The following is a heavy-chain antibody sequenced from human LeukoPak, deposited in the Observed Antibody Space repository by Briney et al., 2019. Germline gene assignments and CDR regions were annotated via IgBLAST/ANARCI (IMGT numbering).Heavy chain of an antibody. D-gene: IGHD6-25*01. V-gene: IGHV3-23*01. CDR1: GFTFSNFA. CDR3: AKETYSTGFFDY. Sequence: GGPLTLSCAPSGFTFSNFAMSWVRQAPGGGLEWVSSIRGGGDATYYADSVKGRFTISRDNSRNTLYLQMNSLRAEDRAVYYCAKETYSTGFFDYWGQGTLGTVSS. J-gene: IGHJ4*02. CDR2: IRGGGDAT.